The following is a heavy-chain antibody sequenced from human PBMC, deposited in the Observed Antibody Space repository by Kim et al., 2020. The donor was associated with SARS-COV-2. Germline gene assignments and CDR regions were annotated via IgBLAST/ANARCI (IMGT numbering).Heavy chain of an antibody. Sequence: YADSVKGRLTISRDNAKNTLYLQMSSLRAEDTAVYYCAREETATIELVLDYWGQEPWSPSPQ. V-gene: IGHV3-74*01. D-gene: IGHD2-8*02. J-gene: IGHJ4*01. CDR3: AREETATIELVLDY.